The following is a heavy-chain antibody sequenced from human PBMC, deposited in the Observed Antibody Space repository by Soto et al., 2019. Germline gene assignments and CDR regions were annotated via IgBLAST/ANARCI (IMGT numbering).Heavy chain of an antibody. Sequence: QVQLQESGPGLVKPSQTLSLTCTVSGGSISIGGYYWSWIRQHPGKGLEWIGYIYYSGSFYYNPSLRSRVTISVDTSKEQFSLKLSSVTAADTAVYYCARGGVVSASIEVNWFDPWGQGTLVTVSS. CDR3: ARGGVVSASIEVNWFDP. CDR2: IYYSGSF. CDR1: GGSISIGGYY. V-gene: IGHV4-31*03. J-gene: IGHJ5*02. D-gene: IGHD2-2*02.